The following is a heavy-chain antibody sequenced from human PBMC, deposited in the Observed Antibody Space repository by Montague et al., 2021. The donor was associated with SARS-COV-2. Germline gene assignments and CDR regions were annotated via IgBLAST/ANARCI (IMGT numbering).Heavy chain of an antibody. V-gene: IGHV4-38-2*02. CDR3: ARGVVGPTVLFLEY. Sequence: SETLSLTCTVSNYSVSSGYYWGWIRQFPGKGLEWIGFKYHSGSTYYNPSLQSRVITSVDTSKNQVPLKLRSVSAADTAVYYCARGVVGPTVLFLEYWGQGILVAVSS. CDR1: NYSVSSGYY. D-gene: IGHD1-26*01. J-gene: IGHJ4*02. CDR2: KYHSGST.